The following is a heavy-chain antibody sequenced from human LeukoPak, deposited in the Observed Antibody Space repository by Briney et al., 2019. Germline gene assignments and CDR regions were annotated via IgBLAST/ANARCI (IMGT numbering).Heavy chain of an antibody. J-gene: IGHJ4*02. Sequence: ASETLSLTCTVSGGSISNYYWNWIRQPPGKGLEWIRYIYYSGSTNYNPSLKSRVTISVDTSKNQFSLKLTSVTAADTAVYYCARANVVTAPDYWGQGTLVTVAS. D-gene: IGHD2-21*02. V-gene: IGHV4-59*01. CDR3: ARANVVTAPDY. CDR2: IYYSGST. CDR1: GGSISNYY.